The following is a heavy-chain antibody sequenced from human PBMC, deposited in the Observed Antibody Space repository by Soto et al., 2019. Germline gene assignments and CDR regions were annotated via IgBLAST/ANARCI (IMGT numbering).Heavy chain of an antibody. CDR3: ARSQGSRTSLEIYYYYYYGMDV. CDR1: GGTFSSYA. Sequence: QVQLVQSGAEVKKPGSSVKVSCKASGGTFSSYAISWVRQAPGQGLEWMGGIIPISGTANSAQKFQGRVTITADESTSTAYMELSSLRSEDTAVYYCARSQGSRTSLEIYYYYYYGMDVWGQGTTVTVSS. J-gene: IGHJ6*02. D-gene: IGHD2-2*01. V-gene: IGHV1-69*01. CDR2: IIPISGTA.